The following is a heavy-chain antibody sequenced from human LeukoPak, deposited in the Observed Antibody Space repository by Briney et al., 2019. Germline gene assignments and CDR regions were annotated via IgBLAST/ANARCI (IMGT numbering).Heavy chain of an antibody. CDR3: ARGGIDGKYYYYYYMDV. V-gene: IGHV1-18*01. Sequence: ASVKVSCKASGYTFTSYGISWVRQAPGQGLEWMGWISAYNGNTNYAQKLQGRVTMTTDTSTSTAYMELRSLRSDDTAVYYCARGGIDGKYYYYYYMDVWGKGTTVTVSS. J-gene: IGHJ6*03. CDR2: ISAYNGNT. D-gene: IGHD5-24*01. CDR1: GYTFTSYG.